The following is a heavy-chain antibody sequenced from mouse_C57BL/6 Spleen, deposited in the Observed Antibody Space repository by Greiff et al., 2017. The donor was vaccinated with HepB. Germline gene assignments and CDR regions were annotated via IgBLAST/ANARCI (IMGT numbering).Heavy chain of an antibody. CDR2: IDPEDGET. D-gene: IGHD1-1*01. J-gene: IGHJ2*01. Sequence: VQLQQSGAELVKPGASVKLSCTASGFNIKDYYMHWVKQRTEQGLEWIGRIDPEDGETKYAPKFQGKATITADTSSNTAYLQRSSLTSEDTAVYYCARSRDYYGSSEYYFDYWGQGTTLTVSS. V-gene: IGHV14-2*01. CDR3: ARSRDYYGSSEYYFDY. CDR1: GFNIKDYY.